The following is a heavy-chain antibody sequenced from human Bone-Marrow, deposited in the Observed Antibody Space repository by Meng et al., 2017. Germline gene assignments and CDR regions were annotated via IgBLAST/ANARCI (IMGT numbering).Heavy chain of an antibody. J-gene: IGHJ4*02. CDR1: GFTFNTYA. CDR2: ISGSGGST. D-gene: IGHD3-22*01. Sequence: GESLKISCAASGFTFNTYAMSWVRQAPGKGLAWVSSISGSGGSTYYADSVKGRFTISRDNSKNTLYLQMNSLRAEDTAVYYCAKFTMIVVVKPPFDYWGQGTLVTVSS. V-gene: IGHV3-23*01. CDR3: AKFTMIVVVKPPFDY.